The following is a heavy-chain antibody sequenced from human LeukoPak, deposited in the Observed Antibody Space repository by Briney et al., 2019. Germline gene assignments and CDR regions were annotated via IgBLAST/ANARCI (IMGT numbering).Heavy chain of an antibody. CDR3: ASVHYYGSGSLNFDY. D-gene: IGHD3-10*01. CDR2: INHSGST. CDR1: GGSFSGYY. J-gene: IGHJ4*02. Sequence: ASETLSLTCAVYGGSFSGYYWSWIRQPPGKGLEWIGEINHSGSTYYNPSLKSRVTISVDTSKNQFSLKLSSVTAADTAVYYCASVHYYGSGSLNFDYWGQGTLVTVSS. V-gene: IGHV4-34*01.